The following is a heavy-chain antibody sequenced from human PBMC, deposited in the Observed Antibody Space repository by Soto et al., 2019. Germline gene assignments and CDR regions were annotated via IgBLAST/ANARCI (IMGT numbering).Heavy chain of an antibody. CDR3: ARERGKAAAVHFDY. J-gene: IGHJ4*02. CDR2: INSDGSST. D-gene: IGHD6-13*01. V-gene: IGHV3-74*01. Sequence: EVQLVESGGGLVQPGGSLRLSCAASGFTFSSYWMHWVRQAPWKGLVWVSRINSDGSSTSYADSVKGRFTISRDNAKNTLYLQMNSLRAEDTAVYYCARERGKAAAVHFDYWGQGTLVTVSS. CDR1: GFTFSSYW.